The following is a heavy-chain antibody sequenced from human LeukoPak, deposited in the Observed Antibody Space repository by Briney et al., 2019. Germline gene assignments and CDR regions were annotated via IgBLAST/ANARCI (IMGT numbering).Heavy chain of an antibody. V-gene: IGHV4-39*07. J-gene: IGHJ5*02. D-gene: IGHD2-2*01. CDR1: GGSISSRSNY. CDR3: ARAVACSSTSCSNWFDP. Sequence: SETLSLTCTVSGGSISSRSNYWGWIRQPPAKGLERIGSLYYSGSTSYNPSLKSRVTMSVDTSKNQLSLKLSSVTAADTAVYYCARAVACSSTSCSNWFDPWGQGTLVTVSS. CDR2: LYYSGST.